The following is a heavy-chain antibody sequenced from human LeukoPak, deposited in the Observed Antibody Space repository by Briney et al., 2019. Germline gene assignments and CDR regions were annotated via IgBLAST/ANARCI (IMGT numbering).Heavy chain of an antibody. Sequence: GGSLRLSCAASGFTFISYAMSWVRQAPGKGLEWVSGISSSGGSTYYADPVKGRFTISRDNSINTLYLQMNSLRAEDTAVYYCAKGRSGYCSSTRCYAFDFWGQGTLVTVSS. V-gene: IGHV3-23*01. D-gene: IGHD2-2*01. J-gene: IGHJ4*02. CDR1: GFTFISYA. CDR3: AKGRSGYCSSTRCYAFDF. CDR2: ISSSGGST.